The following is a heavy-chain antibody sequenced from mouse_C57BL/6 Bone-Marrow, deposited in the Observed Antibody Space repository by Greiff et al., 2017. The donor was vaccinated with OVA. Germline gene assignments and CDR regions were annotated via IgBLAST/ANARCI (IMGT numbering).Heavy chain of an antibody. J-gene: IGHJ4*01. Sequence: EVQVVESGGGLVKPGGSLKLSCAASGFTFSSYAMSWVRQTPETRLEWVATISDGGSYTYYPDNVKGRFTISRDNAKNNLYLQMSHLKSEDTAMYYCARDPSGIRNYAMDDWGQGTSVTVSS. CDR3: ARDPSGIRNYAMDD. V-gene: IGHV5-4*01. CDR2: ISDGGSYT. CDR1: GFTFSSYA. D-gene: IGHD3-1*01.